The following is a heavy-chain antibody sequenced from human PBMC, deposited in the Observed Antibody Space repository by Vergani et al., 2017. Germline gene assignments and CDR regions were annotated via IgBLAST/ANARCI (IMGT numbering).Heavy chain of an antibody. V-gene: IGHV1-3*01. CDR2: INAGNGNT. Sequence: QVQLVQSGAEVKKPGASVKVSCKASGYTFTSYAMHWVRQAPGQRLEWMGWINAGNGNTKYSQKFQGRVTITRDTSASTAYMELSSLRSEDTAVYYCARERKINSGSYPNKXFDPWGQGTLVTVSS. CDR1: GYTFTSYA. J-gene: IGHJ5*02. CDR3: ARERKINSGSYPNKXFDP. D-gene: IGHD1-26*01.